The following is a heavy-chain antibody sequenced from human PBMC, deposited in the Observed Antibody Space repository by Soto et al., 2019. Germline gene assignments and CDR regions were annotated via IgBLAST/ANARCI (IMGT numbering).Heavy chain of an antibody. J-gene: IGHJ6*02. CDR2: IHHSGST. Sequence: LSLTCTAYGESFNGYYWSWIRQPPGKGLEWIGEIHHSGSTNYNPSLKSRVTFSIDTSMRQFSLKVRSVTAADTAVYYCARGKRGSSWYRGEEKYYYYGMDVWGQGTPVTVSS. CDR1: GESFNGYY. CDR3: ARGKRGSSWYRGEEKYYYYGMDV. V-gene: IGHV4-34*01. D-gene: IGHD6-13*01.